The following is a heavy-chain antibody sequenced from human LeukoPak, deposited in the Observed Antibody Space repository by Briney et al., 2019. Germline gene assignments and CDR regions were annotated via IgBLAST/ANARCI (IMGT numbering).Heavy chain of an antibody. J-gene: IGHJ4*02. Sequence: GGSLRLSCAASGFTFSNYAMSWVRQALGKGLEWVSTLLTGGNTYYADSVKGRFTISRDNSKSTLYLQMNSLRAEDTAVYYCARQNDGQDSWGQGTLVTVSS. CDR2: LLTGGNT. CDR1: GFTFSNYA. CDR3: ARQNDGQDS. V-gene: IGHV3-23*01. D-gene: IGHD1-1*01.